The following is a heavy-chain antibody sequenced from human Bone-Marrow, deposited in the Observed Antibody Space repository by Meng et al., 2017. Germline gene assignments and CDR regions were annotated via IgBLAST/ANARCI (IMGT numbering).Heavy chain of an antibody. V-gene: IGHV4-39*01. Sequence: QLQLQESGPGLVQPSETLSLTCTVSGGSTTSTSYYWDWIRQSPAKGLEWIGTIGYSGTIVYNPSLSSRVTMTLDTSKNQFSLKLSSVTAPDTAVYYCARRVHDGSGHHYFDYWGQGTLVTVSS. CDR2: IGYSGTI. D-gene: IGHD3-22*01. CDR1: GGSTTSTSYY. J-gene: IGHJ4*02. CDR3: ARRVHDGSGHHYFDY.